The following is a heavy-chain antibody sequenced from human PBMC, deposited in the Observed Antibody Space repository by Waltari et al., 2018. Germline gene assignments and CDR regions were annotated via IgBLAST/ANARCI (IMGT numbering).Heavy chain of an antibody. J-gene: IGHJ4*02. Sequence: QVQLQESGPGLVKPSETLSLTCAVSGYSISRGYYWGWIRQPPGKGLEWIGSIYHSGSTYYNPSLKSRVTISVDTSKNQFSLRLSSVTAADTAVYYCAGLKGSQQVYYWGQGTLVTVSS. CDR3: AGLKGSQQVYY. V-gene: IGHV4-38-2*01. CDR1: GYSISRGYY. CDR2: IYHSGST.